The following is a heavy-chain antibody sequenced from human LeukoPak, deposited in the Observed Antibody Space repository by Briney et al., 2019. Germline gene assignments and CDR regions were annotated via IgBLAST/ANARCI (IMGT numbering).Heavy chain of an antibody. J-gene: IGHJ4*02. CDR1: GYSFTSYW. V-gene: IGHV5-51*01. CDR3: ARREVGATTIFDY. Sequence: GESLKITGKGSGYSFTSYWIGWVRQMPGKGLGGMGIIYPGDSDTRYRPSFQGQVTISADKSISTAYLQWSSLKASDTAMYYCARREVGATTIFDYWGQGTLVTVSS. D-gene: IGHD1-26*01. CDR2: IYPGDSDT.